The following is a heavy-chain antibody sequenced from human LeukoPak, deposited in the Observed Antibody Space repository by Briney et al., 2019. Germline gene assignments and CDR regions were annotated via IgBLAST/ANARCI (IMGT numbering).Heavy chain of an antibody. CDR3: PRVFSYYTYSFDY. CDR1: GFTFRSYE. V-gene: IGHV3-48*03. J-gene: IGHJ4*02. Sequence: GGSLRLSCAGSGFTFRSYEMNWVRQAPGKGLEWISYISSTGSAIYYADSVKGRFTISRDNAKNSLYLQMNSLRAEDTVVYYCPRVFSYYTYSFDYWGQGTLVTVSS. CDR2: ISSTGSAI. D-gene: IGHD3-22*01.